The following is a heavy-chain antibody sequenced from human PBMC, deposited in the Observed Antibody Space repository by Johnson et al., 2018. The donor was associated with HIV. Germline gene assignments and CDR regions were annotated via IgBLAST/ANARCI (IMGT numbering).Heavy chain of an antibody. V-gene: IGHV3-30*02. Sequence: QVQLVESGGGVVQPGGSLRLSCAASGFTFSTFGMHWVRQAPGKGLEWVAFIRYDGNNKSYADSVKGRFTISRDNSKTTLYLQMNSLRAEDTAVYYGARGRGSKDMWGQGTRVTVSS. J-gene: IGHJ3*02. CDR2: IRYDGNNK. CDR3: ARGRGSKDM. CDR1: GFTFSTFG.